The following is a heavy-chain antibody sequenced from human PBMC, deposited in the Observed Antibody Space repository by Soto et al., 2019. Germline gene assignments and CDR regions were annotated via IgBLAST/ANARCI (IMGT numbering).Heavy chain of an antibody. J-gene: IGHJ4*02. Sequence: APVKVSCKASGYTFTSYYMHLVRQAPGQGLEXMGIXNXSXGXXXYXXXXQGRVTMTRDTSTSTVYMELSSLRSEHTAVYYCAREGEMATMGTYWGQGNLVTVSS. CDR1: GYTFTSYY. CDR3: AREGEMATMGTY. D-gene: IGHD3-16*01. V-gene: IGHV1-46*01. CDR2: XNXSXGXX.